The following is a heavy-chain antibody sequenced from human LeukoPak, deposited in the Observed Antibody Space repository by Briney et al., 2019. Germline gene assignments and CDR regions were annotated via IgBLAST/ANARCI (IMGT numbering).Heavy chain of an antibody. J-gene: IGHJ6*03. Sequence: PGGSLRLSCAASGFTFSSYGMHWVRQAPGKGLEWVAFIRYGGSNKYYADSVKGRFTISRDNSKNTLYLQMNSLRAEDTAVYYCAKEYKLLWFGDQNYMDVSGKRATVTVSS. D-gene: IGHD3-10*01. CDR2: IRYGGSNK. CDR3: AKEYKLLWFGDQNYMDV. V-gene: IGHV3-30*02. CDR1: GFTFSSYG.